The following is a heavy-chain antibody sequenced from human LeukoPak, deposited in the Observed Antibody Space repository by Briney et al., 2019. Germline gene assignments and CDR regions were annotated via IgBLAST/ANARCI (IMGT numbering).Heavy chain of an antibody. D-gene: IGHD6-19*01. CDR3: ARDYSSGWPGY. V-gene: IGHV3-7*01. Sequence: GGSLRLSCVASGFTLSDYWMSWVRQAPGKGLEWVGNIKQDGSQKYYLDSVKGRFTISRDNAKNSLYLQMNSLRAEDTAVYYCARDYSSGWPGYWGQGTLVTVSS. J-gene: IGHJ4*02. CDR2: IKQDGSQK. CDR1: GFTLSDYW.